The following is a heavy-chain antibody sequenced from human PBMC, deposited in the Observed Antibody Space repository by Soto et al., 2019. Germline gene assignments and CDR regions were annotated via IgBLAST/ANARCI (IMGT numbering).Heavy chain of an antibody. J-gene: IGHJ6*02. CDR2: IYYSGST. Sequence: PSETLSLTCTVSGGSISSYYWSWIRQPPGKGLEWIGYIYYSGSTNYNPSLKSRVTISVGTSKNQFSLKLSSVTAADTAVYYCARENSGYDFYYYGMDVWGQGTTVTVSS. D-gene: IGHD5-12*01. V-gene: IGHV4-59*01. CDR1: GGSISSYY. CDR3: ARENSGYDFYYYGMDV.